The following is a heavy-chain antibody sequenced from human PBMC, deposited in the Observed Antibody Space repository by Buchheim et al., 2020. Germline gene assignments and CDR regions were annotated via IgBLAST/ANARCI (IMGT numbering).Heavy chain of an antibody. CDR3: ASDQNMVRGLDY. CDR2: IYYSGST. CDR1: GGSISRAGYY. D-gene: IGHD3-10*01. Sequence: QVQLQESRPGLVKPSQTLSLTCTVSGGSISRAGYYWSWIRQHPGKGLEWIGYIYYSGSTYYNPSPKSRVTISVDTSQNQFPLKLSSVTAADTAVYYCASDQNMVRGLDYWGQGTL. J-gene: IGHJ4*02. V-gene: IGHV4-31*03.